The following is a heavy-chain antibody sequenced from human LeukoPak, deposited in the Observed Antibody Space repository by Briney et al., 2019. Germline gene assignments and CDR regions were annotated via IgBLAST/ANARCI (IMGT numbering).Heavy chain of an antibody. CDR3: AAEAIIGPYDYVWGSYRY. D-gene: IGHD3-16*02. CDR1: GGSIISSKW. J-gene: IGHJ4*02. V-gene: IGHV4-4*02. Sequence: SETLSLTCAVSGGSIISSKWWTWVRQPPGGGLEWIGEIYQTGTTNYNPSLKSRVTMSLDKSQNQFSLMLNSVTAADTAVYYCAAEAIIGPYDYVWGSYRYWGQGTLVTVSS. CDR2: IYQTGTT.